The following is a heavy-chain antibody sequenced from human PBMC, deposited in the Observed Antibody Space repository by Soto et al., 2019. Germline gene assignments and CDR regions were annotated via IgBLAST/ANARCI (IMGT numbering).Heavy chain of an antibody. CDR2: ISGSGDTT. Sequence: PGGSLRLSCAASGPSFSSYPMTGVRQAPGKALGLVSAISGSGDTTLYAASVRGRLIISRDNSKNKVYLDMSSLRTEDTALYYCAGPVGGYQVLFGTWYGTRSDYWGQGTLVTVSS. D-gene: IGHD6-13*01. CDR1: GPSFSSYP. V-gene: IGHV3-23*01. J-gene: IGHJ4*02. CDR3: AGPVGGYQVLFGTWYGTRSDY.